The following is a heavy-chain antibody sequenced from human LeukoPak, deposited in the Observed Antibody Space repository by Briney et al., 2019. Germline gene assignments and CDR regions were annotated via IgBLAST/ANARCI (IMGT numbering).Heavy chain of an antibody. CDR3: ARDTGRGVALYGMDV. Sequence: GGSLRLSCAASGFTFSSYGMHWVRQAPGKWLEWVAVIWDDGSNKYYAESVKGRFTISRDNSKNTLYLQMNSLRAEDTAVYYCARDTGRGVALYGMDVWGKGTTVTVSS. V-gene: IGHV3-33*01. CDR2: IWDDGSNK. J-gene: IGHJ6*04. CDR1: GFTFSSYG. D-gene: IGHD3-10*01.